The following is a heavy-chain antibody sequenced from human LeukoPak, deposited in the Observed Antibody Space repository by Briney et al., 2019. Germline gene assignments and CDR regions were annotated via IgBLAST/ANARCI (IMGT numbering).Heavy chain of an antibody. V-gene: IGHV5-51*01. D-gene: IGHD4-17*01. CDR3: ARFEVNHAGGSDYYYFDY. J-gene: IGHJ4*02. CDR1: GYTFSDLW. Sequence: PGESLKISCKASGYTFSDLWIGWVRQMPGKGLEWMGIIFPADSDIRYSPSFLGQVTMSVDKSTNTAFLQWSSLKASDTAMYYCARFEVNHAGGSDYYYFDYWGQGTLVTVSS. CDR2: IFPADSDI.